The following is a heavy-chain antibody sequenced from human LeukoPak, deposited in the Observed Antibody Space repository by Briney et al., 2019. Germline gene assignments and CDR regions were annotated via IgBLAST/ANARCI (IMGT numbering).Heavy chain of an antibody. CDR3: AKLYSSGYYYDSIDY. Sequence: PGGSLRLSCAASGFTFSSYAMSWVRQAPGKGLEWVSAISGSGGSTYYADSVKGRFTISRDNSKNTLYLQMNSLRAEDTAVYYCAKLYSSGYYYDSIDYWGQGTLVTVSS. CDR1: GFTFSSYA. D-gene: IGHD3-22*01. J-gene: IGHJ4*02. V-gene: IGHV3-23*01. CDR2: ISGSGGST.